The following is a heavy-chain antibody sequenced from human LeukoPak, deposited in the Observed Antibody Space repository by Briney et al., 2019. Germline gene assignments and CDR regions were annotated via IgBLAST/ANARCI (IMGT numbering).Heavy chain of an antibody. J-gene: IGHJ4*02. CDR3: AKVIFSNYRYFDY. CDR1: GFTFNSYA. CDR2: ISSGGSTT. Sequence: PGGSLRLSCAASGFTFNSYAMTWVRQAPGKGLEWVSSISSGGSTTFSADSVKGRFTISRDNSKNTLHLQMNSLRAEDTAVYYCAKVIFSNYRYFDYWGQGTLVTVSS. V-gene: IGHV3-23*01. D-gene: IGHD4-11*01.